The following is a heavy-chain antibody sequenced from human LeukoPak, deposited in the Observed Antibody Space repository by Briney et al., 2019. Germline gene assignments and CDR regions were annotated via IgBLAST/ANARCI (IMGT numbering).Heavy chain of an antibody. D-gene: IGHD6-19*01. Sequence: SETLSLTCTVSGGSISSYYWSWIRQPPGKGLEWIGYIYYSGSTNYNPSLKSRVTISVDTSKNQFSLKLSSVTAADTAVYYCARGGSGWTEKLVYWGQGTLVTVSS. CDR3: ARGGSGWTEKLVY. J-gene: IGHJ4*02. CDR1: GGSISSYY. V-gene: IGHV4-59*08. CDR2: IYYSGST.